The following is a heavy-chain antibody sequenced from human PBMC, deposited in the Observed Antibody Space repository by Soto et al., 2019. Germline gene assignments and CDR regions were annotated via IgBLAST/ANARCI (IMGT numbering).Heavy chain of an antibody. CDR1: GFTFSRYG. Sequence: GGSLRLSCEASGFTFSRYGIQWVRQAPGKGLEWVAVISYDGSEKYYADSVKGRFTISRDNSKNTLYLQMNSLRAEDTAVYYCAKDRYSSGWSHFDYWGQGTLVTVSS. V-gene: IGHV3-30*18. J-gene: IGHJ4*02. CDR2: ISYDGSEK. D-gene: IGHD6-19*01. CDR3: AKDRYSSGWSHFDY.